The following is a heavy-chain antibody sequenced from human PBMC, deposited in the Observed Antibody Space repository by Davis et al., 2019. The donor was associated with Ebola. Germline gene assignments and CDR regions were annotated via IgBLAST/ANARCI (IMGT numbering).Heavy chain of an antibody. D-gene: IGHD5-12*01. CDR2: ISSSGSTI. V-gene: IGHV3-11*01. CDR3: ARSYLTYSGYGWAY. J-gene: IGHJ4*02. Sequence: GESLKISCAASGFTFSDYYMSWIRQAPGKGLEWVSYISSSGSTIYYADSVKGRVTISRDNAKNSLYLQMNSLRAEDTAVYYCARSYLTYSGYGWAYWGQGTLVTVSS. CDR1: GFTFSDYY.